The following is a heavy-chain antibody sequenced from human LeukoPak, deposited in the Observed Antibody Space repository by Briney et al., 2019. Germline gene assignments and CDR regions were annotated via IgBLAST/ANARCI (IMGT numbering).Heavy chain of an antibody. CDR1: GGSISSSSHY. V-gene: IGHV4-39*01. Sequence: PSETLSLTCTVSGGSISSSSHYWGWIRQPPGKGLEWIGSIYYSGNTYYNPSLKSRVTISVDTSKNQFSLELNSVTAADTAVYYCARHATVTSFTFAYWGRGTLVTVSS. CDR3: ARHATVTSFTFAY. D-gene: IGHD4-17*01. J-gene: IGHJ4*02. CDR2: IYYSGNT.